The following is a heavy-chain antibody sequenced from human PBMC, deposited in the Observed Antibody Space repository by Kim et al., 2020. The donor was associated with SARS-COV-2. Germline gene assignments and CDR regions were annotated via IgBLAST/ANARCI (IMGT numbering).Heavy chain of an antibody. Sequence: SETLSLTCVSYAGSFSGFYWSWIRQSPGKGLEWIGEVNHSGRTRYNPSLQSRVTISVDTPKSQFSLKLRSVTAADTAVYYCARARFSGTPSFVSYVLFDLWGRGALVTVSS. CDR3: ARARFSGTPSFVSYVLFDL. CDR1: AGSFSGFY. J-gene: IGHJ2*01. CDR2: VNHSGRT. D-gene: IGHD1-26*01. V-gene: IGHV4-34*01.